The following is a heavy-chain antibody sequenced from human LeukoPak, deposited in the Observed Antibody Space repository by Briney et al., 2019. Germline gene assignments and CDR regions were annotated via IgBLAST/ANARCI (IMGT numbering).Heavy chain of an antibody. D-gene: IGHD3-10*01. J-gene: IGHJ4*02. CDR2: IKSNTDGGTT. Sequence: GGSLRLSCAASGFTFTNAWMTWVRQAPGKGLEWVGRIKSNTDGGTTDYAAPVKGRFTISRDDSKNTLNLQMNSLKTEDTAVYYCTTFYYYGSGSYLGYWGQGTLVAVSS. CDR1: GFTFTNAW. V-gene: IGHV3-15*01. CDR3: TTFYYYGSGSYLGY.